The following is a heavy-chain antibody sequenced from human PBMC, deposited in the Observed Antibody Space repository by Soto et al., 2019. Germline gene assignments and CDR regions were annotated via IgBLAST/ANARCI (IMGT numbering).Heavy chain of an antibody. CDR3: ASAPGSSSPGYYYYGMDV. CDR2: IIPIFGTA. Sequence: QVQLVQSGAEVKKPGSSVKVSCKASGGTFSSYAISWVRQAPGQGLEWMGGIIPIFGTANYAQKFQGRVTITADESTSTAYMELSSLRAEDTAVSYCASAPGSSSPGYYYYGMDVWGQGTTVTVSS. D-gene: IGHD6-6*01. J-gene: IGHJ6*02. V-gene: IGHV1-69*01. CDR1: GGTFSSYA.